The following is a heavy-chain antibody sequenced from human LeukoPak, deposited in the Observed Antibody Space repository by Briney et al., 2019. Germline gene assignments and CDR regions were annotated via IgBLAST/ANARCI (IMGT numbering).Heavy chain of an antibody. Sequence: SVKVSCKACGGTFSSYAISWVRQAPGQGLEWMGGIIPIFGTANYAQKFQGRVTITADESTSIAYMELSSLRSEDTAVYYCARVRIPEVVPAAIPDVSYYYYYMDFWGKGTTVTVSS. CDR1: GGTFSSYA. CDR2: IIPIFGTA. V-gene: IGHV1-69*13. D-gene: IGHD2-2*02. J-gene: IGHJ6*03. CDR3: ARVRIPEVVPAAIPDVSYYYYYMDF.